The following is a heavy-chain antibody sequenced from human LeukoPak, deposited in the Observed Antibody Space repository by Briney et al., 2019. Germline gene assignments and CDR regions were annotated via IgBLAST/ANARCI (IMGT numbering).Heavy chain of an antibody. CDR3: ATLVVGATTDFDY. D-gene: IGHD1-26*01. V-gene: IGHV4-34*01. J-gene: IGHJ4*02. CDR2: INHSGST. Sequence: SETLSLTCAVYGGSFSGYYWSWIRQPPGKGLEWIGEINHSGSTNYNPSLKSRVTISVDTSKNQFSLKLSSVTAADTAVYYCATLVVGATTDFDYWGQGTLVTVSS. CDR1: GGSFSGYY.